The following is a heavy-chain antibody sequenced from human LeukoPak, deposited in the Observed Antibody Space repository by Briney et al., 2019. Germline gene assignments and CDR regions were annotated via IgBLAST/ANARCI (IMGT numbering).Heavy chain of an antibody. V-gene: IGHV1-69*13. CDR3: ARDYGGKYYFDY. CDR2: IIPIFGTA. Sequence: GASVKVSCKASGGTFSSYAISWVRQAPGQGLEWMGGIIPIFGTANYAQKFQGRVTITADESTSTAYMELSSLRSEDTAVYYCARDYGGKYYFDYWGQGTLVTVSS. CDR1: GGTFSSYA. J-gene: IGHJ4*02. D-gene: IGHD4-23*01.